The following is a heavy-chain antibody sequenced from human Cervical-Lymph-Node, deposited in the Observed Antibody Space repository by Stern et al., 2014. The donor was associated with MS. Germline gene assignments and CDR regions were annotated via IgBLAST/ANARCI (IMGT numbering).Heavy chain of an antibody. Sequence: EEQLVESGAEAKKPGESLKISCKGSGYSFTANWIAWVRQMPGKGQEGMGIIYPGDFDTRYSPSFQGQVTISADKSISTAYLQWSSLKASDTAMYYCARDYGDYAFDYWGQGTLVTVSS. D-gene: IGHD4-17*01. CDR3: ARDYGDYAFDY. V-gene: IGHV5-51*01. CDR2: IYPGDFDT. CDR1: GYSFTANW. J-gene: IGHJ4*02.